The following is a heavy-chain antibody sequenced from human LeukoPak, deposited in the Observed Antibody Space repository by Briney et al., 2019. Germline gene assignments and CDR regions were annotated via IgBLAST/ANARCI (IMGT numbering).Heavy chain of an antibody. V-gene: IGHV1-2*04. CDR1: GYTFTCYY. D-gene: IGHD2-2*01. J-gene: IGHJ6*02. CDR3: ARERRYPVVVPAAVDYYYYGMDV. CDR2: INPNSGGT. Sequence: ASVKVSCKASGYTFTCYYMHWVRQAPGQGLEWMGWINPNSGGTNYAQKFQGWVTMTRDTSISTAYMELSRLRSDDTAVYYCARERRYPVVVPAAVDYYYYGMDVWGQGTTVTVSS.